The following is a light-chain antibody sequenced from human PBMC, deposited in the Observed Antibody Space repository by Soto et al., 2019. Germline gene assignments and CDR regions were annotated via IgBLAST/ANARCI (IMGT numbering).Light chain of an antibody. CDR3: QQYGSSPRT. V-gene: IGKV3-20*01. CDR2: GAS. J-gene: IGKJ1*01. CDR1: QTVSSNF. Sequence: IMLTQSPGTLSLSPGERGTLSCRASQTVSSNFLAWYQQKPGQAPRLLIYGASSRATGIPDRFSGSGSGTDFTLTISRLEPEDFAVYYCQQYGSSPRTFGQGTKVDIK.